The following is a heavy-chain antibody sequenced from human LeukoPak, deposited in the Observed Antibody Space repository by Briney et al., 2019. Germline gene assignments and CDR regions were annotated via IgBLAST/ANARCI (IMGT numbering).Heavy chain of an antibody. CDR2: IYHSGST. Sequence: IPSETPSLTCTVSGGSISSGGYYWSWIRQPPGKGLEWIGYIYHSGSTYYNPSLKSRVTISVDRSKNQFSLKLSSVTAADTAVYYCARVEAVAAAGTIDYWGQGTLVTVSS. CDR1: GGSISSGGYY. J-gene: IGHJ4*02. CDR3: ARVEAVAAAGTIDY. D-gene: IGHD6-13*01. V-gene: IGHV4-30-2*01.